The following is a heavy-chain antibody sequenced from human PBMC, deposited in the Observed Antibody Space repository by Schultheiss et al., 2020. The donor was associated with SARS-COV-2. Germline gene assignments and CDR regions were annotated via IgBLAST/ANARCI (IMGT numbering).Heavy chain of an antibody. CDR2: IIPILGIA. Sequence: SVKVSCKASGGTFSSYAISWVRQAPGQGLEWMGRIIPILGIANYAQKFQGRVTITADKSTSTAYMELSSLRSEDTAVYYCARGGGSYRNYYYYGMDVWGQGTTVTVSS. J-gene: IGHJ6*02. CDR3: ARGGGSYRNYYYYGMDV. CDR1: GGTFSSYA. V-gene: IGHV1-69*04. D-gene: IGHD1-26*01.